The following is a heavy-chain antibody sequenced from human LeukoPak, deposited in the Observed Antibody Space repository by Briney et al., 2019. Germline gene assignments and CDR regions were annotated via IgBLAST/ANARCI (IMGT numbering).Heavy chain of an antibody. CDR3: ARGFTEPQDEGTIFGMVIGWFDP. J-gene: IGHJ5*02. Sequence: GASVKVSCKASGYTFTDYYIHWVRLAPRQGLEWMGWINPNSGGTNYAQKFQGRVTMTRDTSISTAYMELSRLRSDDTAVYYCARGFTEPQDEGTIFGMVIGWFDPWGQGTLVTVSS. CDR2: INPNSGGT. D-gene: IGHD3-3*01. CDR1: GYTFTDYY. V-gene: IGHV1-2*02.